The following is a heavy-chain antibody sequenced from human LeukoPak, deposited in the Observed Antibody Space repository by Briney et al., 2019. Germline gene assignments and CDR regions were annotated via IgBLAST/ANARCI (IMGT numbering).Heavy chain of an antibody. CDR1: GGSFSGYY. V-gene: IGHV4-34*01. CDR2: INHSGST. D-gene: IGHD5-18*01. Sequence: SETLSLTCAVYGGSFSGYYWSWIRQPPGKGLEWIGEINHSGSTNYNPSLKSRVTISVDTSKNQFSLKLSPVTAADTAVYYCAMPKRGYSYGYGLDYWGQGTLVTVSS. J-gene: IGHJ4*02. CDR3: AMPKRGYSYGYGLDY.